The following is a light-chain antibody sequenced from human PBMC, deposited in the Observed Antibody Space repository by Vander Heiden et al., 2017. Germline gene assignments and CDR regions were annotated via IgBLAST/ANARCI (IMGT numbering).Light chain of an antibody. CDR1: QSVSSY. CDR2: DAS. CDR3: QQRSNWPLT. Sequence: DSVFTPSRATLSLSPGERATLSCRASQSVSSYLAWYQQKPGQAPRLLIYDASNRATGLPARFSGSGSGTDFTLTISSLEPEDFAVYYCQQRSNWPLTFGGGTKVEIK. J-gene: IGKJ4*01. V-gene: IGKV3-11*01.